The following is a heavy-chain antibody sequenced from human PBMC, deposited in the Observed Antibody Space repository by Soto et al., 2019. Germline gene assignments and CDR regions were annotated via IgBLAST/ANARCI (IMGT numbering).Heavy chain of an antibody. CDR1: GGSITGYY. CDR2: IYSSGVT. D-gene: IGHD5-18*01. Sequence: QVQLQESGPGLVKPSETLSLTCTVSGGSITGYYWTWIRQPPGKGLECIGYIYSSGVTNYSPYLKSRVTMSVDTFNKQLSLKLRSVTAADTAIYYCARGGMDTSMVSNWFDPWGQGTLVTVSP. CDR3: ARGGMDTSMVSNWFDP. V-gene: IGHV4-59*01. J-gene: IGHJ5*02.